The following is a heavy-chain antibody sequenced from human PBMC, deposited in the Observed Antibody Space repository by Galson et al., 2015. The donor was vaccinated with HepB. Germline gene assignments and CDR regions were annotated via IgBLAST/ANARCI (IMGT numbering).Heavy chain of an antibody. J-gene: IGHJ4*02. Sequence: QAPGKGLEWVASISGSGSRTYYADSVKGRFTISRDNSLDTVDLQMDSLRVDDTAVYYCAKDYLPYYDRWGSYSDLYYFDDWGQGTLVTVSS. CDR3: AKDYLPYYDRWGSYSDLYYFDD. D-gene: IGHD3-22*01. V-gene: IGHV3-23*01. CDR2: ISGSGSRT.